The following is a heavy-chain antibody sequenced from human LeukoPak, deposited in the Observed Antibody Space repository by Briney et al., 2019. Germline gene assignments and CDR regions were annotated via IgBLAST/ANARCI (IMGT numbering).Heavy chain of an antibody. CDR2: INPNSGGT. CDR1: GFSFTDYY. D-gene: IGHD3-16*01. J-gene: IGHJ5*02. CDR3: ARADRLHGGPYLIGP. V-gene: IGHV1-2*02. Sequence: ASVKVSCKTSGFSFTDYYMHWVRQAPGQGLEWMGWINPNSGGTSSAQKFQGRITMTRDTSITTVYMEVTWLTSDDTAIYYCARADRLHGGPYLIGPWGQGTLVTVSS.